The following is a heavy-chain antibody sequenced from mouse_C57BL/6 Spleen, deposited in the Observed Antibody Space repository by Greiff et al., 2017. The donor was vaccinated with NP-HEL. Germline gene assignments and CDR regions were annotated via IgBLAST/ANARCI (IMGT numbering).Heavy chain of an antibody. Sequence: QVQLQQSGAELVKPGASVKVSCKASGYTFTSYWMHWVKPRPGPGLEWIGRIHPSDSDTNYNGKFTGKATLTADKSSSTAYMQLSSLTSEDSAVYFCAEGITNYWGQGTTLTVSS. CDR2: IHPSDSDT. CDR3: AEGITNY. D-gene: IGHD1-1*01. J-gene: IGHJ2*01. V-gene: IGHV1-74*01. CDR1: GYTFTSYW.